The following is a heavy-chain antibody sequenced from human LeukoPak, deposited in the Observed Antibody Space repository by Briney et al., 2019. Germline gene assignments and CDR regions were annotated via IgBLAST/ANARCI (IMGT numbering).Heavy chain of an antibody. J-gene: IGHJ6*03. CDR1: GFTFSSYA. CDR2: ISYDGSNK. CDR3: ARADCGDDCYHRYYFYMDV. V-gene: IGHV3-30-3*01. Sequence: GGSLRLPCAASGFTFSSYAMHWVRQAPGKGLEWVAVISYDGSNKYYADSVKGRFTISRDNAKNSLFLQMNSLRVEDTAFYYCARADCGDDCYHRYYFYMDVWGKGTTVTVSS. D-gene: IGHD2-21*01.